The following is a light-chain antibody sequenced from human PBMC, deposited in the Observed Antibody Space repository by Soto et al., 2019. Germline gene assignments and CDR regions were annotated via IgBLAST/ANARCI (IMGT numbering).Light chain of an antibody. Sequence: DIQMTQSPSTLSASVGDRVTITFRASQRISGWLAWYQQKAGKAPKLLIYKTSNLESAVPSRFSGSGSGTAFTLTISSLHPDDFATYYCQQYNSYPLTFGGGTKVDI. CDR1: QRISGW. J-gene: IGKJ4*01. CDR2: KTS. V-gene: IGKV1-5*03. CDR3: QQYNSYPLT.